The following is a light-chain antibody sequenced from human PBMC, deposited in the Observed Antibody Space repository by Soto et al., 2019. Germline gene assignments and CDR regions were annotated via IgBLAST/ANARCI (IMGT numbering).Light chain of an antibody. Sequence: ENVLTQSPGTRSLSPGERATLSCRDSQSVSSSYLTWYQQKPGQAPRLLIYGASSRATDIPDRFSGSGSGTDFTLTISRLEPEDFAVYYCQQYDSSPVTFGQGTKLEIK. CDR1: QSVSSSY. CDR2: GAS. V-gene: IGKV3-20*01. CDR3: QQYDSSPVT. J-gene: IGKJ2*01.